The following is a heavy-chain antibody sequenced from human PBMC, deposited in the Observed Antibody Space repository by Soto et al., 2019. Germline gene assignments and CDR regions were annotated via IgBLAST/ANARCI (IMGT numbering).Heavy chain of an antibody. D-gene: IGHD3-22*01. CDR2: ISAYNGNT. CDR3: ARMYYYDSSGYSWFDP. V-gene: IGHV1-18*01. CDR1: GYTFTSYG. Sequence: GASVKVSCKASGYTFTSYGISWVRQAPGQGLEWMGWISAYNGNTNYAQKLQGRVTMTTDTSTSTAYMELRSLRSDDTAVYYCARMYYYDSSGYSWFDPWGQGTLVTVPQ. J-gene: IGHJ5*02.